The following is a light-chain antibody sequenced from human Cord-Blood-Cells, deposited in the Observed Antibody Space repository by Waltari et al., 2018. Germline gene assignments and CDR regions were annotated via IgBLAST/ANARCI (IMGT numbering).Light chain of an antibody. V-gene: IGLV2-11*01. CDR2: DVS. CDR1: SSDVGGYNL. CDR3: CSYAGSYTWV. Sequence: QSALTQPRSVSGSPGQSVTIPCTGTSSDVGGYNLVSWYQQHPGKAPKLMIYDVSKRPSGVPDRLSGSKSGNTASLTISGLQAEDEADYYCCSYAGSYTWVFGGGTKLTVL. J-gene: IGLJ3*02.